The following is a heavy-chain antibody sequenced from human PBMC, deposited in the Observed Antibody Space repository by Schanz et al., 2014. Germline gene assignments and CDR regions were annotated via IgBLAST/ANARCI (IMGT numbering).Heavy chain of an antibody. CDR3: AREEMFRDIAKAPAAADV. D-gene: IGHD2-2*01. CDR2: IYYSGST. Sequence: QVQLVESGGGLVKPGGSLRLSCAASGFIFNDYYMNWIRQAPGKGLEWIGYIYYSGSTYYNPSLKSRVTISVDTSKNQFSLKLSSVSAADTAVYYCAREEMFRDIAKAPAAADVWGQGTTVIVSS. CDR1: GFIFNDYY. J-gene: IGHJ6*02. V-gene: IGHV4-31*02.